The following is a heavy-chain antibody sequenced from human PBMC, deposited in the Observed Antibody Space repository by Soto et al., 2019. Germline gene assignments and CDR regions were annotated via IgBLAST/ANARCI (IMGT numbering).Heavy chain of an antibody. CDR3: ARGEQEYSIGWRYPNGLYYYYMDV. CDR2: IYYSGST. CDR1: GGSISSYY. D-gene: IGHD6-19*01. Sequence: SETLSLTCTVSGGSISSYYWSWIRQPPGKGLEWIGYIYYSGSTNYNPSLKSRVTISVDTSKNQFSLKLSSVTAADTAVYYCARGEQEYSIGWRYPNGLYYYYMDVWGKGTTVTVSS. V-gene: IGHV4-59*01. J-gene: IGHJ6*03.